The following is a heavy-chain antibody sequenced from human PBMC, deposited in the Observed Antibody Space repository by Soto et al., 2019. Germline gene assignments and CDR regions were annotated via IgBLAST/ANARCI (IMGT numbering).Heavy chain of an antibody. Sequence: PGGSLRLSCAASGFTFSSYAMSWVRQAPGKGLEWVSAISGGGGSTYYADSVKGRFTISRDNSKNTLYLQMNSLRAEDTAVFYCAKVGAVAAGYYYYYMDVWGKGTTVTVSS. V-gene: IGHV3-23*01. J-gene: IGHJ6*03. CDR3: AKVGAVAAGYYYYYMDV. CDR1: GFTFSSYA. D-gene: IGHD6-19*01. CDR2: ISGGGGST.